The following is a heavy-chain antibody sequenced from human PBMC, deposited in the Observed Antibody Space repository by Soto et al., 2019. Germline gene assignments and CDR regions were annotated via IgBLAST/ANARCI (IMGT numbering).Heavy chain of an antibody. CDR3: ARETMITFGGVIVPAY. CDR1: GGSISSGGYY. Sequence: QVQLQESGPGLVKPSQTLSLTCTVSGGSISSGGYYWSWIRQHPGKGLEWIGYIYYSGRTYYNPSLKSRVTISVDTAKNQFALKLSSVTAADTAVYYCARETMITFGGVIVPAYWGQGTLVTVSS. D-gene: IGHD3-16*02. J-gene: IGHJ4*02. CDR2: IYYSGRT. V-gene: IGHV4-31*03.